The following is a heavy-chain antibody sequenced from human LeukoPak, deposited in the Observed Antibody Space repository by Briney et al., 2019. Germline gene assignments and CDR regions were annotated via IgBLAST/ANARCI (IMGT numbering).Heavy chain of an antibody. CDR3: ARDHYSYGYGWSDP. CDR1: GFTFSSYS. CDR2: ISSSSSYI. D-gene: IGHD5-18*01. J-gene: IGHJ5*02. V-gene: IGHV3-21*01. Sequence: GGSLRLSCAASGFTFSSYSMNWVRQAPGKGLEWVSSISSSSSYIYYADSVKGRFTISRDNAKNSLYLQMNSLRAEDTAVYYCARDHYSYGYGWSDPWGQGTLVTVSS.